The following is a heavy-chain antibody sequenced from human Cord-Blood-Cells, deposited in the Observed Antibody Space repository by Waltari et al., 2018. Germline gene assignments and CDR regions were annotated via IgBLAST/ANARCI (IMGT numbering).Heavy chain of an antibody. D-gene: IGHD6-6*01. CDR2: VYWDDDK. J-gene: IGHJ3*02. Sequence: QITLKESCPTLVKPTQTLTLTCTFSGFSLSTSGVGVGWIRQPPGKALEWLALVYWDDDKLYSRSVKSRITITKDTSKYQVLLTMTNMDPVDTATYYGAHTAARHAVDIWGQRTMVTVSS. CDR1: GFSLSTSGVG. CDR3: AHTAARHAVDI. V-gene: IGHV2-5*02.